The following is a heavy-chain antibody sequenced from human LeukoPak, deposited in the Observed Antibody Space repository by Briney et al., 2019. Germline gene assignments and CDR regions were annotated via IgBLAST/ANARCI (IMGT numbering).Heavy chain of an antibody. CDR3: ARENIVVVPAALDY. D-gene: IGHD2-2*01. CDR1: GYTFTGYY. CDR2: INPNSGGS. V-gene: IGHV1-2*06. J-gene: IGHJ4*02. Sequence: ASVKVSCKASGYTFTGYYMHWVRQAPGQGLEWMGRINPNSGGSNYAQKFQGRVTMTRDKSISTAYMELSRLRSDDTAVYYCARENIVVVPAALDYWGQGTLVTVSS.